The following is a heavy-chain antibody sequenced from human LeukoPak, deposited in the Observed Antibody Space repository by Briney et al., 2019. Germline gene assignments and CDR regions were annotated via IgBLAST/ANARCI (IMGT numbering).Heavy chain of an antibody. CDR1: GYTFTVYY. D-gene: IGHD2-15*01. Sequence: AASVKVSCKASGYTFTVYYMYWVRQAPGQGLEWMGRINPNSGDTDYAQNFQGRVTMTRDTSISTAYMELTNLRSDDTAVYYCARGYCSGGTCYLVENWFDPWGQGTLVTVSS. CDR3: ARGYCSGGTCYLVENWFDP. J-gene: IGHJ5*02. CDR2: INPNSGDT. V-gene: IGHV1-2*06.